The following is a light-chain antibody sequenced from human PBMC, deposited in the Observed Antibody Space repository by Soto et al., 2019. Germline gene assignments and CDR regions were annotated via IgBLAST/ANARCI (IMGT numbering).Light chain of an antibody. J-gene: IGLJ1*01. CDR3: AAWDDSLNGRV. Sequence: QSVLTQPPSVSAAPRQRVTISCSGSSSNIGNNAVNWYQQLPGKAPKLLIYYDDLLPSGVSDRFSGSKSGTSASLAISGLQSEDEADYYCAAWDDSLNGRVFGTGTKLTVL. CDR2: YDD. CDR1: SSNIGNNA. V-gene: IGLV1-36*01.